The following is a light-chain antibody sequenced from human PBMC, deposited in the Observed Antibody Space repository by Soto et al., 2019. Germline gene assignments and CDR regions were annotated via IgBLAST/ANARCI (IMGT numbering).Light chain of an antibody. V-gene: IGKV3-20*01. CDR2: GAS. CDR3: QQYGRSPPT. Sequence: EIVLTQSPGTLSLSPGERATLSCRASQSVSSSYLAWYQQKPGQAPRLLIYGASSRATGITDRFSGSGSGTGFTLTISRLEPKDFAMYYCQQYGRSPPTFGQGTKVEI. CDR1: QSVSSSY. J-gene: IGKJ1*01.